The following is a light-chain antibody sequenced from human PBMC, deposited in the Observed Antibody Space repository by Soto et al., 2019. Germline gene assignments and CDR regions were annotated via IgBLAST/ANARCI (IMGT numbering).Light chain of an antibody. CDR1: QSITSSY. J-gene: IGKJ2*01. CDR3: QQYGTIPYT. CDR2: HTS. Sequence: EIVLTQSPGTLSLSPGERATLSCRASQSITSSYLAWYQEKPRQAPRLLIYHTSTRATGIPDRFSGSGSGTDFTLIVNRLEPEDFAVYYCQQYGTIPYTFGQGTKLEI. V-gene: IGKV3-20*01.